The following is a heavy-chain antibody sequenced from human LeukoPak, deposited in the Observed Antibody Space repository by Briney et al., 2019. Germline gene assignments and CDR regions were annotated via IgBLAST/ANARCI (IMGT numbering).Heavy chain of an antibody. Sequence: SETLSLTCTVSGGSISSSTYYCGWIRQPPGKGLELIGSKYYSGNSYYNPSLKSRVSISVDTSKNQFSLKLSSVTAADTAVYYCARLYYYYGLDVWGQGTTVTVSS. CDR3: ARLYYYYGLDV. V-gene: IGHV4-39*01. CDR1: GGSISSSTYY. CDR2: KYYSGNS. J-gene: IGHJ6*02.